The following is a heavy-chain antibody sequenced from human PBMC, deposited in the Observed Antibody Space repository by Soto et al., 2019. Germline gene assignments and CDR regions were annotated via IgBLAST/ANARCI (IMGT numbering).Heavy chain of an antibody. Sequence: PGGSLRLSCAASGFTFSSYAMNWVRQAPGKGLEWVSGISGTGGITYYADSVKGRFTISRDNSKNTLYLQMSSLRAEDTAVYYCAKDPIATAGTYRATDNYYYGMDVWGQGTTVTVSS. D-gene: IGHD6-13*01. CDR2: ISGTGGIT. CDR1: GFTFSSYA. V-gene: IGHV3-23*01. CDR3: AKDPIATAGTYRATDNYYYGMDV. J-gene: IGHJ6*02.